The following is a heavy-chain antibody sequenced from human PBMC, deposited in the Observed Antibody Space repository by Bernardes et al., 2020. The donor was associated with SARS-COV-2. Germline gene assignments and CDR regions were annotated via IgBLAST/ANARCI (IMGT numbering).Heavy chain of an antibody. CDR2: IRSKDKSYAT. J-gene: IGHJ4*02. Sequence: GGSRRLSCAAYGFSFSDSAMHWVRQASGKGLEWVGRIRSKDKSYATTYGASVKGRFTISRDDLKNTAYLQMNSLKTEDTAVYYCTRRGYTLNGGVDYWGQGTLVTVSS. V-gene: IGHV3-73*01. D-gene: IGHD3-16*01. CDR1: GFSFSDSA. CDR3: TRRGYTLNGGVDY.